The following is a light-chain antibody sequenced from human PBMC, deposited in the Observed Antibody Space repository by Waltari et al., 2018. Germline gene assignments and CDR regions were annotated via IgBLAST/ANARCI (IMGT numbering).Light chain of an antibody. CDR3: GTWDSSLNAVL. CDR2: DNN. Sequence: QSVLPQPPSVSAAPGQKVTISCSCGTSNIGSHYVSWYQQLPGTAPKLLISDNNRRPSGIPERFSGSKSGTSATLGITGLQTGDEADYFCGTWDSSLNAVLFGGGTKLTVL. J-gene: IGLJ2*01. CDR1: TSNIGSHY. V-gene: IGLV1-51*01.